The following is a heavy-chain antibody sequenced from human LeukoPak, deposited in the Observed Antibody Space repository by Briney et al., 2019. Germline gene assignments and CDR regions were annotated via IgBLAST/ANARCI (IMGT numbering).Heavy chain of an antibody. CDR3: ANWIGSSSRDY. CDR1: RFTFSSYA. J-gene: IGHJ4*02. CDR2: INSNGDEI. V-gene: IGHV3-23*01. D-gene: IGHD6-6*01. Sequence: PGGSLRLSCAASRFTFSSYAMTWVRQAPGKGLEWVSGINSNGDEIYYADSVRGRFTISRDNSNNALYLQMDSLRAEDTAVYYCANWIGSSSRDYWGQGTLVTVSS.